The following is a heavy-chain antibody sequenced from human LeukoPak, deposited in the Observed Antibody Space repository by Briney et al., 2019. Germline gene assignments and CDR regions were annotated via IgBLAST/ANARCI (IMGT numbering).Heavy chain of an antibody. CDR3: ARVQAAASFDY. CDR2: IYSSGST. V-gene: IGHV4-39*01. D-gene: IGHD6-13*01. Sequence: SETLSLTCTVSGGSISSSSFYWGWIRQPPGKRLEWIGSIYSSGSTYYNPSLKSRVTISVDTSKNQFSLQLNSVTPEDTAVYYCARVQAAASFDYWGQGNLVTVSS. CDR1: GGSISSSSFY. J-gene: IGHJ4*02.